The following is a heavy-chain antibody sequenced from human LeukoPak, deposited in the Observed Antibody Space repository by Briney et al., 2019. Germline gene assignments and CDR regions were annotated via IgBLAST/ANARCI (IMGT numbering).Heavy chain of an antibody. CDR3: ARHFDYESTTYYSAYDY. CDR2: SGSAGNT. Sequence: PGGSLRLSCAASGFTFSSYAMSWGRQAPGKGLEWVSTSGSAGNTYYADSVKGRLTISRDNSKNTLYLQMNRLRAEDTAVYYCARHFDYESTTYYSAYDYWGQGTLVTVSS. J-gene: IGHJ4*02. V-gene: IGHV3-23*01. D-gene: IGHD3-22*01. CDR1: GFTFSSYA.